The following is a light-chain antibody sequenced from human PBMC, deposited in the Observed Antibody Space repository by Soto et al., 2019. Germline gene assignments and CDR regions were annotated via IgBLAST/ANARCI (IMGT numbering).Light chain of an antibody. CDR2: AAS. V-gene: IGKV1-8*01. CDR3: QQYYSYPPWT. J-gene: IGKJ1*01. Sequence: TQSPATLSLSPGERATLSCRASQSVSSYLAWYQQKPGKAPKLLIYAASTLQSGVPSRFSGSGSGTDFTLTISCLQSEDFATYYCQQYYSYPPWTFGQGTKVEIK. CDR1: QSVSSY.